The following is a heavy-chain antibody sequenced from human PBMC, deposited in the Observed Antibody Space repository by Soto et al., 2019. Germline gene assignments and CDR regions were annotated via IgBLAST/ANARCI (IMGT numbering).Heavy chain of an antibody. CDR2: IYYSGST. CDR1: GGSISSSSYY. D-gene: IGHD3-9*01. CDR3: ARLEGLATISYYFDF. V-gene: IGHV4-39*01. Sequence: QLQLQESGPGLVKPSEALSLTCSVSGGSISSSSYYWGWIRQPPGKGLEWIGSIYYSGSTYYNPSLKRRVTISIDKSKNQCSLKLSSLTAADTAVYYGARLEGLATISYYFDFWGQGTLVTVSS. J-gene: IGHJ4*02.